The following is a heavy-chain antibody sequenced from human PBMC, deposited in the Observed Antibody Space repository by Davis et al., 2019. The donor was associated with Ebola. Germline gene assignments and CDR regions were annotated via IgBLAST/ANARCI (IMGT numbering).Heavy chain of an antibody. Sequence: PGGSLRLSCAVSGFTVSSTYMNWVRQAPGKGLECVSIILSRGTTFYADSVKGRFTISRDNSKNILYLKMNSLRAEDTAVYYCAKEGGGYSNSLGYWGQGTLVTVSS. CDR3: AKEGGGYSNSLGY. J-gene: IGHJ4*02. CDR1: GFTVSSTY. V-gene: IGHV3-53*01. D-gene: IGHD4-11*01. CDR2: ILSRGTT.